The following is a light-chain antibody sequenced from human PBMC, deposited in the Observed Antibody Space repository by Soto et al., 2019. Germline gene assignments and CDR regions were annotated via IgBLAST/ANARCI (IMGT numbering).Light chain of an antibody. CDR1: QSVSSSY. J-gene: IGKJ4*01. CDR3: HQYDSSPRT. Sequence: EIVLTQSPGTLSLSPGERATLSCRASQSVSSSYLACYQQKPGQAPRLLIYGASSRATGLPDRFSGSGPGTDFTIISSRLDPDDCAEYCRHQYDSSPRTFGGGTKVEIK. V-gene: IGKV3-20*01. CDR2: GAS.